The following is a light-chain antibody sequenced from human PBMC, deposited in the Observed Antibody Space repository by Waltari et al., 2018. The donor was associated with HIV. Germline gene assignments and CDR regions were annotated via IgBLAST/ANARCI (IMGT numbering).Light chain of an antibody. CDR3: AAWDDSLNGYWV. Sequence: QSVLTQPPSASGTPGQRVTISCSGSSSNIGSNTVTWYQQLPGTAPKPLIYSNNQRPSGVPDRFSGSKSGTSASLAISGLQSEDEADYYCAAWDDSLNGYWVFGGGTKLTVL. V-gene: IGLV1-44*01. CDR2: SNN. J-gene: IGLJ3*02. CDR1: SSNIGSNT.